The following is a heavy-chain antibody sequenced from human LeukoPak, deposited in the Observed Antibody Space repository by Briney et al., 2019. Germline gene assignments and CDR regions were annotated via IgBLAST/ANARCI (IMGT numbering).Heavy chain of an antibody. V-gene: IGHV3-33*01. Sequence: GGSLRLSCAVSGFTFSSYGMHWVRQAPGKGLEWVALIWYDGSTKYYADSMKGRFTISRDNSKDTLYLQMNSLRAEDTAVYYCARGWIYQDYWGQGTLVTVSS. CDR2: IWYDGSTK. J-gene: IGHJ4*02. D-gene: IGHD1-7*01. CDR1: GFTFSSYG. CDR3: ARGWIYQDY.